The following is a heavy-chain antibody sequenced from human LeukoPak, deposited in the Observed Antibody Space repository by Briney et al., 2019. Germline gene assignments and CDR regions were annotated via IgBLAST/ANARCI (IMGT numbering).Heavy chain of an antibody. D-gene: IGHD4-17*01. CDR1: GESFRGYY. V-gene: IGHV4-34*01. CDR2: INHSGST. Sequence: PSETLSLTCAVYGESFRGYYWSWIRQPPGKGLEWIGEINHSGSTNYNPSLKSRVTISLDTSKNQFSLKLSSVTAADTAVYYCARVHYGDYSKDFDYWGQGNLVTVSS. CDR3: ARVHYGDYSKDFDY. J-gene: IGHJ4*02.